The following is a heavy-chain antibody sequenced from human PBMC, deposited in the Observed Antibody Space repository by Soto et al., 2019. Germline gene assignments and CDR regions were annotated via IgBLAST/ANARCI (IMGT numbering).Heavy chain of an antibody. Sequence: GGSLRLSCAASGFTFSSHGMHWVRQAPGKGLEWVAVISYDGSNKYYADSVKGRFTISRDNSKNTLYLQMNSLRAEDTAVYYCAKDLLPHSSGWPSDYWGQGTLVTVSS. D-gene: IGHD6-19*01. V-gene: IGHV3-30*18. CDR1: GFTFSSHG. CDR3: AKDLLPHSSGWPSDY. J-gene: IGHJ4*02. CDR2: ISYDGSNK.